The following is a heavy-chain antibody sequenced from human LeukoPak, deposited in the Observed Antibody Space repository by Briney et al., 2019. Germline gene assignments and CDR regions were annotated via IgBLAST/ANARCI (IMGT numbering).Heavy chain of an antibody. J-gene: IGHJ4*02. CDR3: AKGKGMITFGGVIVRDLGFDY. D-gene: IGHD3-16*02. CDR1: GFTFSSYG. Sequence: GGSLRLSCAASGFTFSSYGMSWGRQATGKGLEWVSAISASGGSKYYADSVKGRFTISRDNFKNTLYLQMNSLRAEDTAVYYCAKGKGMITFGGVIVRDLGFDYWGQGTLVTVSS. V-gene: IGHV3-23*01. CDR2: ISASGGSK.